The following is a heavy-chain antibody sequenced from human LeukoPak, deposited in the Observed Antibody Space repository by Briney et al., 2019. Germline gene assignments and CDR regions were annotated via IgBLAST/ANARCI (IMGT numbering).Heavy chain of an antibody. V-gene: IGHV3-23*01. CDR1: GFTFSIYA. J-gene: IGHJ4*02. Sequence: GGSLRLSCAASGFTFSIYAMSWVRQAPGKGLEWVSDISGSGGATYYADSVKGRFTISRDNSKNTLFLQMNSLRAEDTAVYYCAKDLTGVNYCLDQWGQGTLVTVSS. D-gene: IGHD1-7*01. CDR2: ISGSGGAT. CDR3: AKDLTGVNYCLDQ.